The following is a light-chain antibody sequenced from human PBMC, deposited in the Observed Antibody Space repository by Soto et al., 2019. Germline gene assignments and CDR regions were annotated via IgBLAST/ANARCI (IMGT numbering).Light chain of an antibody. CDR1: QSLVYSDGNTY. J-gene: IGKJ1*01. CDR2: KVS. V-gene: IGKV2-30*01. CDR3: MQGTHWPWT. Sequence: DAVLTQSPLSLPVTLGQPATISCRSSQSLVYSDGNTYLNWFQQRPGQSPRRLIYKVSHRDSGGPNKFRGSGSGNDFTMEISRVEAEDVGVYYCMQGTHWPWTFGQGTKVEVK.